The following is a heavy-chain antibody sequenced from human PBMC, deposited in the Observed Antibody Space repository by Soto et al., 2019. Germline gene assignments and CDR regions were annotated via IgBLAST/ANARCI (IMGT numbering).Heavy chain of an antibody. J-gene: IGHJ3*02. V-gene: IGHV1-46*01. CDR1: VYTFTSYY. Sequence: XSVKVSCKAYVYTFTSYYMHCVRQAPGQGLEWMGIINPSGGSTSYAQKFQGRVTMTRDTSTSTVYMELSSLRSEDTAVYYCASNKAGDAFDIWGQGTMVTVSS. CDR2: INPSGGST. CDR3: ASNKAGDAFDI.